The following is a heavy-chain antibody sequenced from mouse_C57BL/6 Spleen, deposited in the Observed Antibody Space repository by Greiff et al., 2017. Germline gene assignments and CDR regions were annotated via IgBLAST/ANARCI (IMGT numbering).Heavy chain of an antibody. Sequence: EVQLLQSGPELVKPGASVKMSCKASGYSFTDYNMNWVKQSTGKGLEWIGGINPNYGTTSYNQKFKGKATLTVDQSSSTAYMQLNSLTSEDSAVYYGGREEGLAYWGQGTLVTVSA. J-gene: IGHJ3*01. CDR3: GREEGLAY. V-gene: IGHV1-39*01. CDR2: INPNYGTT. CDR1: GYSFTDYN.